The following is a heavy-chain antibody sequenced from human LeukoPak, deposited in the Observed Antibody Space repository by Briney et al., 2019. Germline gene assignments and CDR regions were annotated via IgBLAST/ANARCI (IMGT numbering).Heavy chain of an antibody. CDR3: SKDLTSDFGGDLDP. Sequence: GGSLRLSCAASGFTFSSYSMNWVRQAPGKGLEWVSYISSSSSTIYYADSVKGRFTISRDNAKNSLYLQMNSLRVEDAAVYYCSKDLTSDFGGDLDPWGQGTLVTVSS. CDR1: GFTFSSYS. D-gene: IGHD3-10*01. CDR2: ISSSSSTI. J-gene: IGHJ5*02. V-gene: IGHV3-48*04.